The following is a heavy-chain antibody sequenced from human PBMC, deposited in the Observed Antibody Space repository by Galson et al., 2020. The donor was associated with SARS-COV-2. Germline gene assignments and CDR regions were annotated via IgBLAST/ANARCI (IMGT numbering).Heavy chain of an antibody. CDR2: ISAYNGNT. D-gene: IGHD2-2*01. Sequence: ASVKVSCKASGYTFTSYGISWVRQAPGQGLEWMGWISAYNGNTNYAQKLQGRVTMTTDTSTSTAYMELRSLRSDDTAVYYCARDAVIRSGFIVPAAINWFDPWGQGTLVTVSS. J-gene: IGHJ5*02. CDR3: ARDAVIRSGFIVPAAINWFDP. CDR1: GYTFTSYG. V-gene: IGHV1-18*01.